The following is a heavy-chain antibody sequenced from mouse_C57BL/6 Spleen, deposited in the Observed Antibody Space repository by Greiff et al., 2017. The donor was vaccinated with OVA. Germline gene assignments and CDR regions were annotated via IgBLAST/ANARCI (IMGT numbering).Heavy chain of an antibody. J-gene: IGHJ2*01. V-gene: IGHV3-6*01. D-gene: IGHD2-4*01. Sequence: EVQLVESGPGLVKPSQSLSLTCSVTGYSISSCYYWYWIRQFPGNKLEWMGYISYDGSNNYNPSLKNRISITRDTSKNQFFLKLNSVTTEDTATYYCARAYYDYDGNYFDYWGQGTTLTVSS. CDR3: ARAYYDYDGNYFDY. CDR2: ISYDGSN. CDR1: GYSISSCYY.